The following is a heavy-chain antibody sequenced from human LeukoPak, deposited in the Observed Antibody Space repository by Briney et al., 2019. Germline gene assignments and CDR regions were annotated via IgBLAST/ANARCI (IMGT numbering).Heavy chain of an antibody. D-gene: IGHD3-10*01. CDR1: GYSFTNYW. J-gene: IGHJ1*01. CDR2: IYPGESDT. CDR3: ATYAGSSSKYFQD. V-gene: IGHV5-51*01. Sequence: GESLKISCKASGYSFTNYWIGWVRQMPGKGLEWMGIIYPGESDTRYSPSFQGQVTISADKSISTAHLQRSSLQASDTAMYYCATYAGSSSKYFQDWGQGTLVTVSS.